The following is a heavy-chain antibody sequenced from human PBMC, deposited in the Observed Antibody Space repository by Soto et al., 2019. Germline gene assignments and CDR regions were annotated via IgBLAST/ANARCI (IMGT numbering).Heavy chain of an antibody. J-gene: IGHJ4*02. V-gene: IGHV3-23*01. Sequence: GGSLRLSCAASGFTFSSFAMSWVRQAPGKGLEWVSTINKSGGSTYYADSVNGRFTISSENSKNMLCLQINGLTADDTVVYYGAKDPPTTVTKFDYWGRGTLVTVSS. CDR3: AKDPPTTVTKFDY. D-gene: IGHD1-1*01. CDR2: INKSGGST. CDR1: GFTFSSFA.